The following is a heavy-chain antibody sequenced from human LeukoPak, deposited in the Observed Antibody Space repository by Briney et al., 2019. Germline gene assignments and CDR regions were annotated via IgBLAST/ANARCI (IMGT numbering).Heavy chain of an antibody. CDR2: ISWNSGSI. CDR1: GFTFDDYA. J-gene: IGHJ3*02. Sequence: GGSLRLSCAASGFTFDDYAMHWVRQAPGKGLEGVSGISWNSGSIGYADSVKGRFTISRDNAKNSLYLQMNRQRARERALYYCAKSSDMVRIRDAFNIWAKGQWSPSLQ. V-gene: IGHV3-9*01. D-gene: IGHD3-10*01. CDR3: AKSSDMVRIRDAFNI.